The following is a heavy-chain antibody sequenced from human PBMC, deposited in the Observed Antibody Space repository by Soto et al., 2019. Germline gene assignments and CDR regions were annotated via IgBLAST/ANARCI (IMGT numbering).Heavy chain of an antibody. J-gene: IGHJ4*02. CDR2: IKQDGSET. V-gene: IGHV3-7*02. CDR3: ATGSYVDY. Sequence: EVQLVESGGGLVQPGGSLRLSCVASGFAFSSYWMNWVRQAPGKGLEWVANIKQDGSETYYVDSVKGRFTISRDNAKNSLYLQINSLRAEDTAVYYCATGSYVDYWGQGTLVTVAS. CDR1: GFAFSSYW. D-gene: IGHD1-1*01.